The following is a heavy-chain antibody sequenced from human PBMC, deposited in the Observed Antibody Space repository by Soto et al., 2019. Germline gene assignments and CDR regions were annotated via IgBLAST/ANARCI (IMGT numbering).Heavy chain of an antibody. CDR2: ISGYNGNT. CDR1: GYTLYTYA. D-gene: IGHD1-26*01. V-gene: IGHV1-18*01. Sequence: ASVEVSCKTSGYTLYTYAITLVRQAPGQGLEWMGWISGYNGNTKYAQKLQGRVTMTTDTSTSTAYMELRSLRSDDTAVYYCARDLGGQIVDYWGQGTLVTVSS. CDR3: ARDLGGQIVDY. J-gene: IGHJ4*02.